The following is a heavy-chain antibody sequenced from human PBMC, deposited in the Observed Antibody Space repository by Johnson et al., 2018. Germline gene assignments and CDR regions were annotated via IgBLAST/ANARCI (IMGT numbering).Heavy chain of an antibody. CDR1: GFTFSSYG. CDR3: ANLLTYGSGSYFAFDI. V-gene: IGHV3-30*18. CDR2: ISYDGSNK. D-gene: IGHD3-10*01. Sequence: QVQLVQSGGGVVQPGRSLRLSCAASGFTFSSYGMHWVRQAPGKGLEWVAVISYDGSNKYYADSLKGRFTISRDNSKNTLSLQMNSLRAEDTAVYYCANLLTYGSGSYFAFDIWGQGTMVTVSS. J-gene: IGHJ3*02.